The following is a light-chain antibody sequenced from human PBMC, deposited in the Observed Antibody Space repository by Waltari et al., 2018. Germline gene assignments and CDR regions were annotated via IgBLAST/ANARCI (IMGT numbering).Light chain of an antibody. V-gene: IGLV2-11*01. Sequence: QAALTQPRSVSGSPGQSVTIFCNGSSSDLGCYKYVSWYQHHPGTAPKLIIAKVTKRPSGVSGRFSGSKSGNPASLTISGLRSEDEADYYCCSYAGSHTFYSFGTGT. CDR2: KVT. J-gene: IGLJ1*01. CDR1: SSDLGCYKY. CDR3: CSYAGSHTFYS.